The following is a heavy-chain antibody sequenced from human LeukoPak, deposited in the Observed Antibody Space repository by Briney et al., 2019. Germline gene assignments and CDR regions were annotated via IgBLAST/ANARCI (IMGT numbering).Heavy chain of an antibody. CDR1: GFTFNKTA. D-gene: IGHD3-10*01. CDR3: ARQREYYGSGSYSYYFDY. V-gene: IGHV3-66*04. J-gene: IGHJ4*02. Sequence: PGGSLRLSCAASGFTFNKTAMSWVRQAPGKGLEWVSVIYSGGSTYYADSVKGRFTISRDNSKNTLYLQMNSLRAEDTAVYYCARQREYYGSGSYSYYFDYWGQGTLVTVSS. CDR2: IYSGGST.